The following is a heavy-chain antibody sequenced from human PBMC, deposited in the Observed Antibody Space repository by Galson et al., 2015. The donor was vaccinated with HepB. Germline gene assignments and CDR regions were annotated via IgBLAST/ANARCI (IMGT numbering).Heavy chain of an antibody. D-gene: IGHD5-12*01. V-gene: IGHV1-69*04. CDR1: GGTFSSYT. Sequence: SVKVSCKASGGTFSSYTISWVRQAPGQGLEWMGRIIPILGIANYAQKFQGRVTITADKSTSTAYMELSSLRSEDTAVYYCARDSPYSGDDALGYWGQGTLVTVSS. CDR2: IIPILGIA. CDR3: ARDSPYSGDDALGY. J-gene: IGHJ4*02.